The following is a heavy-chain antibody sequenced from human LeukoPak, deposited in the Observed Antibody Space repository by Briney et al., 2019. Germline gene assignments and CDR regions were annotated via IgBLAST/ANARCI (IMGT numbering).Heavy chain of an antibody. V-gene: IGHV4-59*01. J-gene: IGHJ4*02. CDR2: IYYSGST. CDR1: GGSISSYY. Sequence: PSETLSLTCTVSGGSISSYYWSWIRQPPGKGLEWIGYIYYSGSTNYNPSLKSRVTISVDTSKNQFSLKLSSVTAADTAVYYCARVRAYDSSGRRRAFDYWGQGTLVTVSS. CDR3: ARVRAYDSSGRRRAFDY. D-gene: IGHD3-22*01.